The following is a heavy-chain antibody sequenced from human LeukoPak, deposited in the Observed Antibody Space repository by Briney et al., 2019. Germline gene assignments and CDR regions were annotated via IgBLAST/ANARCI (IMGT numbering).Heavy chain of an antibody. V-gene: IGHV4-38-2*01. Sequence: KPSETLSLTCAVSGYSISSGYYWGWIRQPPGKGLEWIGSIYHSGSTFYNPFLKSRVTMSIDTSKNQFSLKLSSVTAADTAVYYCAATFYDSSGYYLDYWGQGTLVTVSS. J-gene: IGHJ4*02. D-gene: IGHD3-22*01. CDR2: IYHSGST. CDR3: AATFYDSSGYYLDY. CDR1: GYSISSGYY.